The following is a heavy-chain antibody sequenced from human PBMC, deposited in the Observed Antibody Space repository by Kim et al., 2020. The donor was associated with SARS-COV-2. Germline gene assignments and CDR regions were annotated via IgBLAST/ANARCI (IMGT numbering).Heavy chain of an antibody. CDR3: ARLTMSGFTTNAFEI. CDR2: IDPSDSYT. Sequence: GESLNISCEVSGYTFITYWISWVRQMPGKGLEWMGRIDPSDSYTNYSPSFQGHVTMSADKSISTAYLQWSSLKASDTAMYYCARLTMSGFTTNAFEIWGQGTMVSVSS. J-gene: IGHJ3*02. D-gene: IGHD3-10*02. CDR1: GYTFITYW. V-gene: IGHV5-10-1*01.